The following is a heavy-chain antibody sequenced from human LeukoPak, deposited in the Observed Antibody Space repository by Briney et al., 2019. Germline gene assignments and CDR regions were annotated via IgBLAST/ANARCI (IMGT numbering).Heavy chain of an antibody. V-gene: IGHV4-61*02. Sequence: SETLSLTCTVSGDSISSGNYYWSWIRQPAGKGLEWIGRIYTSGSTNYNPSLKSRVTISVDTSKNQFSLKLNSVTAADTAVYYCARETLPYNGSSSGVWGQGTLVTVSS. CDR1: GDSISSGNYY. CDR2: IYTSGST. CDR3: ARETLPYNGSSSGV. D-gene: IGHD1-26*01. J-gene: IGHJ4*02.